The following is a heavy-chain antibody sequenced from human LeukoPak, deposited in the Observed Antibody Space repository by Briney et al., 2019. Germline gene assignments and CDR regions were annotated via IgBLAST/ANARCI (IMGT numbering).Heavy chain of an antibody. J-gene: IGHJ4*02. CDR2: ISGSGGST. V-gene: IGHV3-23*01. CDR1: GFNVSRNY. Sequence: GGSLRLSCAASGFNVSRNYMSWVRQAPGKGLEWVSGISGSGGSTYYADSVKGRFTISRDNSKNTLYLQMNSLRAEDTAVYYCAKGLRTTVTTYFDYWGQGTLVTVSS. CDR3: AKGLRTTVTTYFDY. D-gene: IGHD4-17*01.